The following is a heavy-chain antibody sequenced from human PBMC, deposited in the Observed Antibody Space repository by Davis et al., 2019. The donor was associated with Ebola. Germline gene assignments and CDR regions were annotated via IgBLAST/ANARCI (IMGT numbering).Heavy chain of an antibody. V-gene: IGHV4-59*01. CDR3: ARAPGYCSGGSCYYYYGMDV. J-gene: IGHJ6*02. CDR1: GDSISSYY. D-gene: IGHD2-15*01. Sequence: PSETLSLTCTVSGDSISSYYWSWIRQPPGKGLEWIGYIYYSGSTNYNPSLKSRVTISVDTSKNQFSLKLSSVTAADTAVYYCARAPGYCSGGSCYYYYGMDVWGQGTTVTVSS. CDR2: IYYSGST.